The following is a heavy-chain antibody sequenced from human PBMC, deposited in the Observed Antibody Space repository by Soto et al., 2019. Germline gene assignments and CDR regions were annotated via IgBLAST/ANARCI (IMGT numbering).Heavy chain of an antibody. CDR2: INHSGST. J-gene: IGHJ4*02. Sequence: SETLSLTCAVYGGSFSGYYWSWIRQPPGKGLEWIGEINHSGSTNYNPSLKSRVTISVDTSKNQFSLKLSSVTAADTAVYYCARVFPPYDSDSSGYDSDYWGQGTPVTVSS. CDR3: ARVFPPYDSDSSGYDSDY. D-gene: IGHD3-22*01. CDR1: GGSFSGYY. V-gene: IGHV4-34*01.